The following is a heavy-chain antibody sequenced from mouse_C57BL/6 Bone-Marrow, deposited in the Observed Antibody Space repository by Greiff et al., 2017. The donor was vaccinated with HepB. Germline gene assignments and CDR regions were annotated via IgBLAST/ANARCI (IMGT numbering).Heavy chain of an antibody. CDR1: GYTFTSYW. CDR3: PTPYYSKEFDY. D-gene: IGHD2-5*01. V-gene: IGHV1-64*01. J-gene: IGHJ2*01. Sequence: QVQLQQPGAELVKPGASVKLSCKASGYTFTSYWMHWVKQRPGQGLEWIGMIHPNSGSTNYNEKFKSKATLTVDKSSSTAYMQLSSLTSEDSAVYYCPTPYYSKEFDYWGQGTTLTVSS. CDR2: IHPNSGST.